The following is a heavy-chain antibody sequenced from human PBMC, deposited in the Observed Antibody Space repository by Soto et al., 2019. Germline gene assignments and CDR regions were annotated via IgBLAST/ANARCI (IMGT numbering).Heavy chain of an antibody. CDR2: ISAYNGNT. CDR1: GYTFTSFG. Sequence: QVHLVQSGVEVKKPGASVKVSCKASGYTFTSFGISWMRQAPGQGLEWMGWISAYNGNTNYAQKLQGRVTMTTDTSTSTAYMELRSLRSDDTAVYYCARDRGYSGKSDAFDIWGQGTMVTVSS. V-gene: IGHV1-18*04. J-gene: IGHJ3*02. D-gene: IGHD1-26*01. CDR3: ARDRGYSGKSDAFDI.